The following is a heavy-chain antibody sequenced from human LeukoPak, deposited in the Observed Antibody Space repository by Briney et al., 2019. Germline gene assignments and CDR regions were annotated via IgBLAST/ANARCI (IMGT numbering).Heavy chain of an antibody. CDR3: ARVYSWAFDI. J-gene: IGHJ3*02. CDR2: IYYSGST. CDR1: GGSISSYY. V-gene: IGHV4-59*01. Sequence: PSETLSLTCTVSGGSISSYYWSWIRQPPGKGLEWMGFIYYSGSTKYNPSLKSRVTISLHTSKNQFSLNVSSVTAADTAVYYCARVYSWAFDIWGQGTMVTVSS. D-gene: IGHD4-11*01.